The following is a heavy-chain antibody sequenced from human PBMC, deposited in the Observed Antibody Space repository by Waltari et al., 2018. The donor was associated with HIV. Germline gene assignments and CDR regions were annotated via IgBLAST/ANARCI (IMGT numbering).Heavy chain of an antibody. CDR3: AKDRGGSCCGAFDI. J-gene: IGHJ3*02. CDR1: GFTFRHYG. D-gene: IGHD2-15*01. CDR2: ISSYENYK. V-gene: IGHV3-30*18. Sequence: QVQLVESGGGVVQPGESLRISCAASGFTFRHYGMNWGRQAPGKGPEWVAFISSYENYKYYADSVKGRFTISRDNTNNTVFLQMSSLRTDDSAFYYCAKDRGGSCCGAFDIWGQRMKVTVSS.